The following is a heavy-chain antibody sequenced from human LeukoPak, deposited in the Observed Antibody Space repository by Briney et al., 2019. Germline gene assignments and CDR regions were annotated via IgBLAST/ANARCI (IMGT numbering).Heavy chain of an antibody. CDR1: GFTVSSNY. D-gene: IGHD3-10*01. J-gene: IGHJ6*03. Sequence: GGSLRLSCAASGFTVSSNYMSWVRQAPGKGLEWVSVIYSGGSTYYADSAKGRFTISRDNSKNTLYLQMNSLRAEDTAVYYCAREEKYYGSGRNYMDVWGKGTTVTISS. CDR3: AREEKYYGSGRNYMDV. CDR2: IYSGGST. V-gene: IGHV3-66*01.